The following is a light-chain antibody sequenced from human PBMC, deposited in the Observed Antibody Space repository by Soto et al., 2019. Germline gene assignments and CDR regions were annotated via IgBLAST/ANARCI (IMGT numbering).Light chain of an antibody. CDR3: SSFGSGGTRVL. V-gene: IGLV2-14*01. CDR2: EVT. Sequence: QSALTQPASVSGSPGQPITISCTGTSSDIGGYNYVSWYQQYPGKAPNLIIYEVTNRPSGISYRFSGSKSGNTASLTISGLQVEDEADYYCSSFGSGGTRVLFGGGTKVTVL. J-gene: IGLJ2*01. CDR1: SSDIGGYNY.